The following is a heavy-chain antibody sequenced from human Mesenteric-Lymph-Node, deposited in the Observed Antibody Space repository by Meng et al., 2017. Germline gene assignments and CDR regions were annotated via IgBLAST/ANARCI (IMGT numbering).Heavy chain of an antibody. D-gene: IGHD5-12*01. V-gene: IGHV4-30-4*01. CDR3: ARDLGVATSIAGFVY. CDR1: GGSISSGDYY. J-gene: IGHJ4*02. CDR2: IYYSGST. Sequence: QVQLQESGPGLVKPSQTLSLICTVAGGSISSGDYYWSWIRQPPGKGLEWIGYIYYSGSTYYNPSLESRVTISVDTSKNQFSLRLSSVTAADTAVYYCARDLGVATSIAGFVYWGQGTLVTVSS.